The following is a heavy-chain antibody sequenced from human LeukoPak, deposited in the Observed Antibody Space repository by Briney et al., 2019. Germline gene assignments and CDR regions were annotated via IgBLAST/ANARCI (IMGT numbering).Heavy chain of an antibody. Sequence: GGSLRLSCAASGFTFSTYAMSWVRQAPGKGLEWVAAISGSGGSTYYADSVKGRFTISRDNSKNTLYLQMNSLRAEDTAVYYCAKRYCSSTSCSFFDYWGQGTLVTVSS. CDR1: GFTFSTYA. V-gene: IGHV3-23*01. CDR2: ISGSGGST. CDR3: AKRYCSSTSCSFFDY. J-gene: IGHJ4*02. D-gene: IGHD2-2*01.